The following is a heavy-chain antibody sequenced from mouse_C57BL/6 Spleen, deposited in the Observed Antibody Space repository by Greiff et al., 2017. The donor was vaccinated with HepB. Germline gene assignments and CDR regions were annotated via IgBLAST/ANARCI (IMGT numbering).Heavy chain of an antibody. CDR1: GFTFSSYG. V-gene: IGHV5-6*02. Sequence: EVKLVESGGDLVKPGGSLKLSCAASGFTFSSYGMSWVRQTPDKRLEWVATISSGGSYTYYPDSVKGRFTISRDNAKNTLYLQMSSLKSEDTAMYYCARRDDSWYFDVWGTGTTVTVSS. J-gene: IGHJ1*03. D-gene: IGHD2-4*01. CDR3: ARRDDSWYFDV. CDR2: ISSGGSYT.